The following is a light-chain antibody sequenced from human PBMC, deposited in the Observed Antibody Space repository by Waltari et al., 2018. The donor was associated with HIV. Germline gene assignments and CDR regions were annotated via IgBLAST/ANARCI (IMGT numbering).Light chain of an antibody. J-gene: IGLJ1*01. CDR2: IST. CDR3: QSYDSSLSGYV. CDR1: SSNLRAGYT. V-gene: IGLV1-40*01. Sequence: QSVLTQPPSVSGAPGQRVTISCTGSSSNLRAGYTVSWYRQLPGTAPKLHIYISTDRPSGVPHRFSGPKSGTSASLSITGLQADDGADYYCQSYDSSLSGYVFGTGTKVTVL.